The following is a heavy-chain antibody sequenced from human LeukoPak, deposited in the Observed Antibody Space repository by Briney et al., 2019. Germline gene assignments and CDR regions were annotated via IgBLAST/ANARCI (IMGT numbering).Heavy chain of an antibody. Sequence: GGSLRLSCAASGFTFSNLAMGWVRQAPGKGLAWVSGISGSGGGTYYVDSVRGRFTISRDNSKNTLFLDMNNMRADDTAVYFCVKDNYADYASGGVDWYFDLWGRGTLITVSS. J-gene: IGHJ2*01. CDR1: GFTFSNLA. D-gene: IGHD4-17*01. CDR2: ISGSGGGT. V-gene: IGHV3-23*01. CDR3: VKDNYADYASGGVDWYFDL.